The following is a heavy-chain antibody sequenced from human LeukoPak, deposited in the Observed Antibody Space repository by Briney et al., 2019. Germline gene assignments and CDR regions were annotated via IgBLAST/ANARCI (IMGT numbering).Heavy chain of an antibody. CDR3: TTGRADWLLKTNWFDP. CDR2: FDPEDGET. Sequence: ASVKLSCKVSGYTLTELSMHWVRQAPRKGLEWMGGFDPEDGETTYAQTFQGRVTMTEDTSTDTAYMELSSLGSEATAVYYCTTGRADWLLKTNWFDPWGQGTLVTVSS. J-gene: IGHJ5*02. D-gene: IGHD3-9*01. V-gene: IGHV1-24*01. CDR1: GYTLTELS.